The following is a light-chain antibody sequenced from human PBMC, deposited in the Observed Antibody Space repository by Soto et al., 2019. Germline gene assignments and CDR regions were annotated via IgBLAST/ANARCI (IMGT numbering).Light chain of an antibody. CDR3: QQYGSSLFT. V-gene: IGKV3-20*01. CDR2: GAS. CDR1: QSVSSSY. J-gene: IGKJ3*01. Sequence: EIVLTQSPGTLYLSPGERATLSCRASQSVSSSYLAWYQQKPGQAPRLLIYGASSRATGIPDWFSGSGSGTDFTLTISRLEPEDFAVYYCQQYGSSLFTFGPGTKVDIK.